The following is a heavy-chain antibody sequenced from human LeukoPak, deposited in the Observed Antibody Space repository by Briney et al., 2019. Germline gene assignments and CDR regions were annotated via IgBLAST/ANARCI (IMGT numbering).Heavy chain of an antibody. J-gene: IGHJ4*02. CDR1: GGSISSDY. D-gene: IGHD6-13*01. CDR3: ARHTDIAALSSLNY. Sequence: PETLSLTCTVPGGSISSDYWSWIRQTPRKGLEWVGDSYYSGSTNYNPSLKSRVTISVDTSKNQFSLKLSSVTAADTAVYYCARHTDIAALSSLNYWGQGTLVTVSS. V-gene: IGHV4-59*08. CDR2: SYYSGST.